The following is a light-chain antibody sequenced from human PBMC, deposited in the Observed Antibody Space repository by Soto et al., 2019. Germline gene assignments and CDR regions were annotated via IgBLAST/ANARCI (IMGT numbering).Light chain of an antibody. Sequence: DIPMSQSPSTVSGSAGDRVTISCRASQSVSIWLAWYQQKPGRAPKLLIYKSSILESGVPSRFSGSGSGTEFTLTISSLQPDDFATYYCQQFNTSPWTFGQGTKVDIK. CDR2: KSS. CDR1: QSVSIW. J-gene: IGKJ1*01. CDR3: QQFNTSPWT. V-gene: IGKV1-5*03.